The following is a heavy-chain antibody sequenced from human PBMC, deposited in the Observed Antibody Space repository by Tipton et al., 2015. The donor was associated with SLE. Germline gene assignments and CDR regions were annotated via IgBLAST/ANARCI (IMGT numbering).Heavy chain of an antibody. D-gene: IGHD3-3*01. CDR3: ARALFGVVSPFDY. V-gene: IGHV4-59*01. Sequence: TLSLTCTVSGGSISSYYWSWIRLPPGKGLDWIGYIYYTGSTYYNPSLKSRVTISVDTSKNQFSLKLSSVTAADTAVYYCARALFGVVSPFDYWGQGTLVTASS. CDR2: IYYTGST. J-gene: IGHJ4*02. CDR1: GGSISSYY.